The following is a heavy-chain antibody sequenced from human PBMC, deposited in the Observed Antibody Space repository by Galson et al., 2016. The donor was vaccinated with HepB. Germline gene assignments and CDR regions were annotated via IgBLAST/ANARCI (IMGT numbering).Heavy chain of an antibody. CDR1: GGSISNRSYF. J-gene: IGHJ3*02. D-gene: IGHD1-26*01. V-gene: IGHV4-39*01. CDR3: ARLQVGAITKGFEI. Sequence: ETLSLTCTVSGGSISNRSYFWAWIRQPPGKGLEWIATIYYSGKTYYSPSLQSRVTISVDTSKNQFSLTLTSVSAADTSVYYCARLQVGAITKGFEIWGQGTMVTVSS. CDR2: IYYSGKT.